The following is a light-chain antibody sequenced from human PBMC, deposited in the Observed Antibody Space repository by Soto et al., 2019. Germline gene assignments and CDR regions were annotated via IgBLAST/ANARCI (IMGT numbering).Light chain of an antibody. Sequence: QSVLTQPPSASGTPGQRVTISCSGSSSNIGSNTVNWYQQLPGTAPKLLIYSNNQRPSGVPDRFSGSKSGTSASLAISGLQSEDEGDYYCAAWDDSLKGLVFGGGTKLTVL. CDR1: SSNIGSNT. J-gene: IGLJ2*01. CDR3: AAWDDSLKGLV. CDR2: SNN. V-gene: IGLV1-44*01.